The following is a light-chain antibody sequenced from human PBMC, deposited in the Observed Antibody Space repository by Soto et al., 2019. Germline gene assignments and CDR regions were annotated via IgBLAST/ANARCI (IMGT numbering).Light chain of an antibody. CDR2: GAS. CDR3: PQYLDLPRT. V-gene: IGKV3-15*01. CDR1: PSVGSD. J-gene: IGKJ1*01. Sequence: EIVMTQSPATLSVSPGARATLSCRASPSVGSDLVWYRQKPGQAPRLLIYGASNRATGVPDRFSGSGSGTVFTLTISSLQSYDFAVYYCPQYLDLPRTFGQGTNVEIK.